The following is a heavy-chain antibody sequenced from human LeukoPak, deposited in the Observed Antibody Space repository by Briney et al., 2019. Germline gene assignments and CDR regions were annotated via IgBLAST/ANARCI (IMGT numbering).Heavy chain of an antibody. CDR3: AKRGVVIRVILVGFHKEAYYFDS. D-gene: IGHD3-22*01. Sequence: GGSLRLSCAVSGITLSNYGMSWVRQAPGKGLEWVAGISDSGGSTNYADSVKDRYTISRDNPKNTLYLQMNSLRAEDTAVYFCAKRGVVIRVILVGFHKEAYYFDSWGQGALVTVSS. CDR1: GITLSNYG. V-gene: IGHV3-23*01. J-gene: IGHJ4*02. CDR2: ISDSGGST.